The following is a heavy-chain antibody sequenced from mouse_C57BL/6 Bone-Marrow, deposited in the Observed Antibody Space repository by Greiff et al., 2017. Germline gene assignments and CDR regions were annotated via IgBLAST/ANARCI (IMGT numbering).Heavy chain of an antibody. CDR2: ISSGSSTI. J-gene: IGHJ4*01. V-gene: IGHV5-17*01. CDR1: GFTFSDYG. CDR3: ARLGITSYAMDY. D-gene: IGHD1-1*01. Sequence: DVMLVESGGGLVKPGGSLKLSCAASGFTFSDYGMHWVRQAPEKGLEWVAYISSGSSTIYYADTVKGRFTISRDNAKNTLFLQMTSLRSEDTAMYYCARLGITSYAMDYWGQGTSVTVSS.